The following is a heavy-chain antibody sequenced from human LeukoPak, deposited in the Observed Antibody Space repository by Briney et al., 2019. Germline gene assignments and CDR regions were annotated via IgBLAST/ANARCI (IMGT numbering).Heavy chain of an antibody. J-gene: IGHJ6*03. CDR1: GGSISSYY. Sequence: SETLSLTCTVSGGSISSYYWSWIRQPPGKGLEWIGYIYYSGSTNYNPSLKSRVTISVDTSKNQFSLKLSSVTAADTAVYYCARSVGGGHYYCYYMDVWGKGTTVTVSS. CDR3: ARSVGGGHYYCYYMDV. CDR2: IYYSGST. D-gene: IGHD2-15*01. V-gene: IGHV4-59*01.